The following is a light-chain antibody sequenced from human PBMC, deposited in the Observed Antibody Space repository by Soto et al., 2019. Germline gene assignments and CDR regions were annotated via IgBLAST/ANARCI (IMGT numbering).Light chain of an antibody. Sequence: EVVLTQSPATLSLSPGETARLXCRASHSVSSYLHWDPQNSGKAPRLLIXDPSNRATGIQARLIGSGSGKDFTLNISSLEPEEFAVYYCKQRSNWPPITFGQGTRLEIK. CDR1: HSVSSY. V-gene: IGKV3-11*01. CDR2: DPS. CDR3: KQRSNWPPIT. J-gene: IGKJ5*01.